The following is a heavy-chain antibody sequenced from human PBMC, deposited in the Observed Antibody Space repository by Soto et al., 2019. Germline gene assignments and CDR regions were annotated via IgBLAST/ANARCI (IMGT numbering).Heavy chain of an antibody. CDR1: GFTFSSYG. CDR3: AKDHSKNYDFWSGYYTGGDY. J-gene: IGHJ4*02. CDR2: ISYDGSNK. V-gene: IGHV3-30*18. Sequence: QVQLVESGGGVVQPGRSLRLSCAASGFTFSSYGMHWVRQAPGKGLEWVAVISYDGSNKYYADSVKGRFTISRDNSKNTLYLQMNSLRAEDTAVYYCAKDHSKNYDFWSGYYTGGDYWGQGTLVTVSS. D-gene: IGHD3-3*01.